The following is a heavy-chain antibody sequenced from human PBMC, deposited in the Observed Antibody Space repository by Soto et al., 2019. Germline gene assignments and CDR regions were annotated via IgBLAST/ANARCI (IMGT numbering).Heavy chain of an antibody. Sequence: EVQLVESGGGLVQPGGSLRLSCAVSGFTSDYYGMHWVRQAPGKGLEWVSGIIWIPGHTGYADSVKGRFTISRDNAKRSLYLQMNSLRLDDTALYYCVKDIVPGGADFWGQGTLVTVSS. V-gene: IGHV3-9*02. CDR3: VKDIVPGGADF. J-gene: IGHJ4*02. CDR2: IIWIPGHT. CDR1: GFTSDYYG. D-gene: IGHD3-16*01.